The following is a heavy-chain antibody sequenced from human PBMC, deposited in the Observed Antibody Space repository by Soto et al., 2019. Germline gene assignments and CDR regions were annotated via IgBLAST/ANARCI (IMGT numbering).Heavy chain of an antibody. D-gene: IGHD2-15*01. CDR3: ARGFCSGATCYSGDY. J-gene: IGHJ4*02. CDR2: TRNKARSYTT. CDR1: GFTFSDHY. V-gene: IGHV3-72*01. Sequence: EVQLVESGGDLVQPGGSLRLSCAGSGFTFSDHYLDWVRQAPGKGLEWVGGTRNKARSYTTEYAASVKGRFTISRDDSKNSVYLQMSSLKTEDTAVYYCARGFCSGATCYSGDYWGQGTLVTVSS.